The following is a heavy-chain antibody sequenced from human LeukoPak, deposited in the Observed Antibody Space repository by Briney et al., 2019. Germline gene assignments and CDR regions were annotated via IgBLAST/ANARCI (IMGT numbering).Heavy chain of an antibody. Sequence: SETLSLTCTVSGDTISRFYWSWIRQPPGKGLEWIGRIYTSGSTNYNPSLKSRVTMSVDTSKNQFSLKLSSVTAADTAVYYCARDLGGATSFDYWGQGTLVTVSS. CDR1: GDTISRFY. D-gene: IGHD1-26*01. J-gene: IGHJ4*02. CDR3: ARDLGGATSFDY. V-gene: IGHV4-4*07. CDR2: IYTSGST.